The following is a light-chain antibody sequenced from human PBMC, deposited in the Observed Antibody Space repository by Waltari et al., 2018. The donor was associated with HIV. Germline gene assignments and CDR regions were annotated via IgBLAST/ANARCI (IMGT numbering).Light chain of an antibody. CDR3: QQTNGLPLT. CDR1: QGISTW. J-gene: IGKJ4*01. CDR2: GAS. Sequence: DIQTTQSPGYMSAFVGDRVTITCRASQGISTWLAWYQQKPGKVPQLLIHGASSLHSGVPSRFNGSGSGTQFSLTISSLQSEDFATYYCQQTNGLPLTFGGGTTV. V-gene: IGKV1-12*01.